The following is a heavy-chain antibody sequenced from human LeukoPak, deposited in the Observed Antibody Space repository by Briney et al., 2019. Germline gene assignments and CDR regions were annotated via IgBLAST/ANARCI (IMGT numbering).Heavy chain of an antibody. CDR2: ISAYNGNT. CDR1: GYTFTSYG. Sequence: ASVKVSCKASGYTFTSYGISWVRQAPGQGLEWMGWISAYNGNTNYAQKLQGRVTMTTDTSTSTAYMELRSLRSDDTAVYYCARVSGTIFGVVMLDYWGQGTLVTVSS. D-gene: IGHD3-3*01. CDR3: ARVSGTIFGVVMLDY. J-gene: IGHJ4*02. V-gene: IGHV1-18*01.